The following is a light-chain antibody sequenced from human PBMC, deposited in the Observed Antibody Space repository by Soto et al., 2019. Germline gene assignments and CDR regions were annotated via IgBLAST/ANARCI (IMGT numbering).Light chain of an antibody. CDR3: SAWDDSLNGYV. Sequence: QSVLTQPPSASGTPGQRVSISCSGSSSNIGSNTVNWYQQLPGTAPKLLMYSNNKRLSGVPDRFSGSKSGTSASLAISGLQSDDEADYYCSAWDDSLNGYVFGTGTKLTVL. V-gene: IGLV1-44*01. J-gene: IGLJ1*01. CDR1: SSNIGSNT. CDR2: SNN.